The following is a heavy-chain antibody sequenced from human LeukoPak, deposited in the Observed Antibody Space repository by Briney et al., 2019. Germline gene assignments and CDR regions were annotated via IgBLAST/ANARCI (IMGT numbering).Heavy chain of an antibody. CDR1: GFTFSSYS. D-gene: IGHD6-13*01. CDR2: ISSSSSYI. CDR3: ARVTWSSSSCFEY. Sequence: PGGSLRLSCAASGFTFSSYSMNWVRQAPGKWPEWVSSISSSSSYIYYADSVKGRFTISRDNAKNSLYLQVNSLRAEDTAVYYCARVTWSSSSCFEYGGQGTLVTVSS. J-gene: IGHJ4*02. V-gene: IGHV3-21*01.